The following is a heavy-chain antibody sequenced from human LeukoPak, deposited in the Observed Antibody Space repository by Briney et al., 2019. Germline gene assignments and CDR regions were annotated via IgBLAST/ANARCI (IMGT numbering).Heavy chain of an antibody. J-gene: IGHJ4*02. Sequence: SETLSLTCAVYGGSFSGYYWSWIRQPPGKGLEWIGEINHSGSTNYNPSLKSRVTISVDTSKNQFSLKLSSVTAADTAVYYCARQVWVVTPGPFDYWGQGTLVTVSS. D-gene: IGHD4-23*01. V-gene: IGHV4-34*01. CDR1: GGSFSGYY. CDR2: INHSGST. CDR3: ARQVWVVTPGPFDY.